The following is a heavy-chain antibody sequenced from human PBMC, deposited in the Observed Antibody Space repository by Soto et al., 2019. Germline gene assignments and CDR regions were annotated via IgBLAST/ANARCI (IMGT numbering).Heavy chain of an antibody. D-gene: IGHD1-26*01. CDR1: GCTFSSYW. Sequence: EVQLVESGGGLVQPGGSLRLSCAASGCTFSSYWMHWVRQAPGKGLVWVSRINSAGSSTSYADSLKGRFTISRDNAKNTLYLQRNSLRAEDTAVYYCARGGSLNGYFDLWGRGTLVTVSS. J-gene: IGHJ2*01. V-gene: IGHV3-74*01. CDR2: INSAGSST. CDR3: ARGGSLNGYFDL.